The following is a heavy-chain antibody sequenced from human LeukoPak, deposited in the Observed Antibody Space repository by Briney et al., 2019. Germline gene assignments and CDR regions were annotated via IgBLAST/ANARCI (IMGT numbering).Heavy chain of an antibody. Sequence: VQPGGSLRLSCVASGFIFSNFVMHWVRQAPGKGLEYVSAITSHGGSTYYANSVKGRFAVSRDNSKSTLFLQMGSLRAEDMAVYYCATFGEGFSYWGQGTLVTVSS. CDR1: GFIFSNFV. D-gene: IGHD3-16*01. CDR3: ATFGEGFSY. J-gene: IGHJ4*02. CDR2: ITSHGGST. V-gene: IGHV3-64*01.